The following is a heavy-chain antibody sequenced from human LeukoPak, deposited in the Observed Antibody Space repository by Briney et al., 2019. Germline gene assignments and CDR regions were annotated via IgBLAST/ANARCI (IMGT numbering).Heavy chain of an antibody. CDR2: INTDTRGT. CDR1: GFTFTDYW. Sequence: PGGSLRLSCAASGFTFTDYWMHWVRQAPGKGLVWVSIINTDTRGTYYADSVKGRFTISRDNAKNTLYLQMNSLRAEDTAVYYCTTMIVVVEAFDIWGQGTMVTVSS. J-gene: IGHJ3*02. V-gene: IGHV3-74*01. D-gene: IGHD3-22*01. CDR3: TTMIVVVEAFDI.